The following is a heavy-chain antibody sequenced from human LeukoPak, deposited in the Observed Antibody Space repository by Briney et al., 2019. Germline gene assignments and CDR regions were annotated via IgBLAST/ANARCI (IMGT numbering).Heavy chain of an antibody. CDR3: AKDAMVRGGYFDY. D-gene: IGHD3-10*01. CDR2: IYSGGST. J-gene: IGHJ4*02. V-gene: IGHV3-53*01. CDR1: GFTVSSNY. Sequence: PGGSLRLSCAASGFTVSSNYMSWVRQAPGKGLEWVSVIYSGGSTYYADSVKGRFTISRDNSKNTLYLQMNSLRAEDTAVYYCAKDAMVRGGYFDYWGQGTLVTVSS.